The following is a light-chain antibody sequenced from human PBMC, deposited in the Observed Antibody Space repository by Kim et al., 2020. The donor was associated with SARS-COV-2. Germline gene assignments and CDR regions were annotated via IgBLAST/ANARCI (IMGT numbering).Light chain of an antibody. CDR2: DAS. Sequence: EIVLTQSPATLSLSPGERATLSCRASQSVSSYLAWYQQKPGQAPRLLIYDASNRATGISASFSGSGSGTDFTLTISSLEPEDFAVYYCQQRSNWPYSFGQGTKLEI. CDR1: QSVSSY. V-gene: IGKV3-11*01. J-gene: IGKJ2*03. CDR3: QQRSNWPYS.